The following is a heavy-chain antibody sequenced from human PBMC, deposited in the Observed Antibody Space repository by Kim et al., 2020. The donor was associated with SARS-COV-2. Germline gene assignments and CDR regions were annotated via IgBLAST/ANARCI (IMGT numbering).Heavy chain of an antibody. J-gene: IGHJ6*02. CDR2: INAGNGNT. D-gene: IGHD2-2*01. CDR3: ARDQGIYCSSTSCRYGMDV. CDR1: GYTFTSYA. Sequence: ASVKVSCKASGYTFTSYAMHWVRQAPRQRLEWMGWINAGNGNTKYSQKFQGRVTITRDTSASTAYMELSSLSSEDTAVYYCARDQGIYCSSTSCRYGMDVWGQGTTVTVSS. V-gene: IGHV1-3*01.